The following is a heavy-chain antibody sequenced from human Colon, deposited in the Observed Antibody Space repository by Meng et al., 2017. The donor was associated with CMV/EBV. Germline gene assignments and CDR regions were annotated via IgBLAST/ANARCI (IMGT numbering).Heavy chain of an antibody. CDR1: GFNFGDYY. V-gene: IGHV3-11*01. Sequence: GGSLRLSCAASGFNFGDYYMSWIRQAPGKGLEWVSMIGTSDSTTYYADSVKGRFTISRDNAKNSLDLQMNSLRADDTAVYYCASTGCNNTNCPEDYYYYYGLGVWGQGTPVTVSS. J-gene: IGHJ6*02. CDR3: ASTGCNNTNCPEDYYYYYGLGV. CDR2: IGTSDSTT. D-gene: IGHD2-2*01.